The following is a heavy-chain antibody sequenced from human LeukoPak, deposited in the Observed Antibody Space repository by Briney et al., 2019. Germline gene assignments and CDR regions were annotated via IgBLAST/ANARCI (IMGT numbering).Heavy chain of an antibody. Sequence: GASVKVSCKASGYTFTSYYMYWVRQAPGQGLEWMGIINPSRGSTNYAQRFQGRVTMTRDMSTSTAYMELSSRRSEDTAVYYCARGGHVRVYDSSAYYGHEWGQGTLVTVSS. CDR2: INPSRGST. V-gene: IGHV1-46*01. J-gene: IGHJ4*02. D-gene: IGHD3-22*01. CDR1: GYTFTSYY. CDR3: ARGGHVRVYDSSAYYGHE.